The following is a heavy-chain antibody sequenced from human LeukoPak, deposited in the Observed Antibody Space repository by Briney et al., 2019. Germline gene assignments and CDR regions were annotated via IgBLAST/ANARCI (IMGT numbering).Heavy chain of an antibody. D-gene: IGHD3-16*01. Sequence: GGSLRLSCAASGFTFSSYWMSWVRQAPGKGLEWVANIKQDGSEKYYVDSVKGRFTISRDNAKNSLYLQMNSLRAEDTAVYYCARLNLGEMAYFDSWGQGTLVTVSS. CDR3: ARLNLGEMAYFDS. V-gene: IGHV3-7*01. CDR2: IKQDGSEK. CDR1: GFTFSSYW. J-gene: IGHJ4*02.